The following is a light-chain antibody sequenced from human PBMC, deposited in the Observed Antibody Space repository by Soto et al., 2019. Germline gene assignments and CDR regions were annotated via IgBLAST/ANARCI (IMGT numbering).Light chain of an antibody. CDR3: QQYGSYPLT. J-gene: IGKJ4*01. CDR1: HSVDSSY. V-gene: IGKV3-20*01. Sequence: EVVLTQSPSDLSLSPGEGATLSSRASHSVDSSYFAWYQQRPGQAPRLLIYETSSRATGIPDRFSGSGSGTDFTLTVIRLEPEDFAVYFCQQYGSYPLTFGGGTKVDI. CDR2: ETS.